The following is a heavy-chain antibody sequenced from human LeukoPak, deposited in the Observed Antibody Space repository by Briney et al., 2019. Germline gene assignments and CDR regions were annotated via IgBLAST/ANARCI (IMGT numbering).Heavy chain of an antibody. V-gene: IGHV3-74*01. CDR1: GFTFSSYW. CDR3: ARGTYYYDSSAYYSEYFQH. Sequence: GGSLRLSCAASGFTFSSYWMHWVRQAPGKGLVWVSRINSDGSSTSYADSVKGRFTISRDNAKNTLYLQMNSLRAEDTAVYYCARGTYYYDSSAYYSEYFQHWGQGTLVTVSS. D-gene: IGHD3-22*01. CDR2: INSDGSST. J-gene: IGHJ1*01.